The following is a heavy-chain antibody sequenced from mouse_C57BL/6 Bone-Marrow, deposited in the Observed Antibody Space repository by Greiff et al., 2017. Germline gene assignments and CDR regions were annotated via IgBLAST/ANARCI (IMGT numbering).Heavy chain of an antibody. CDR1: GYTFTSYW. V-gene: IGHV1-59*01. J-gene: IGHJ3*01. CDR3: ARTSAYYSNYLFAY. Sequence: QVHVKQPGAELVRPGTSVKLSCKASGYTFTSYWMHWVKQRPGQGLEWIGVIDPSDSYTNYNQKFKGKATLTVDTSSSTAYMQLSSLTSEDSAVYYCARTSAYYSNYLFAYWGQGTLVTVSA. D-gene: IGHD2-5*01. CDR2: IDPSDSYT.